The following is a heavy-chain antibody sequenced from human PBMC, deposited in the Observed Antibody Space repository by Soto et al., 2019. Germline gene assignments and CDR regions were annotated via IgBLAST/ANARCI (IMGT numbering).Heavy chain of an antibody. J-gene: IGHJ4*02. V-gene: IGHV4-34*01. Sequence: SETLSLTCAVYGGSFSGYYWSWIRQPPGKGLERIGEINHSGSTNYNPSLKSRVTISVDTSKNQFSLKLSSVTAADTAVYYCARVYPYYDILTGYYSWTLFDYWGQGTLVTVSS. CDR2: INHSGST. CDR3: ARVYPYYDILTGYYSWTLFDY. CDR1: GGSFSGYY. D-gene: IGHD3-9*01.